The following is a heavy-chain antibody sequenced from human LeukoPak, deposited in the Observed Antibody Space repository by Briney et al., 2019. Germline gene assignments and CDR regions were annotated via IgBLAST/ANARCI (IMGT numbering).Heavy chain of an antibody. J-gene: IGHJ4*02. CDR2: ISGYNGVT. CDR3: ARDRIGVAGTAPEY. V-gene: IGHV1-18*01. D-gene: IGHD6-19*01. CDR1: GGTFSSYG. Sequence: GASVKVSCKASGGTFSSYGFVWLRQAPGQGLEWMGWISGYNGVTNYAQKLQGRVTMTTDTSTTTVYMELRSLRSDDTAVYYCARDRIGVAGTAPEYWGQGTLVTVSS.